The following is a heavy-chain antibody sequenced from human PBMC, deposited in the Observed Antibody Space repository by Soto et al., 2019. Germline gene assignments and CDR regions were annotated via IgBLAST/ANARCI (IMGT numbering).Heavy chain of an antibody. CDR3: ASGYCSGGSCYSTDAFDI. D-gene: IGHD2-15*01. V-gene: IGHV3-66*01. CDR1: GFTVSSNY. CDR2: IYSGGST. J-gene: IGHJ3*02. Sequence: EVQLVESGGGLVQPGGSLRLSCAASGFTVSSNYMSWVRQAPGKGLEWVSVIYSGGSTYYADSVKGRFTISRDNSKNTMYLQMNSLRAEDTAVYYCASGYCSGGSCYSTDAFDIWGQETMVTVSS.